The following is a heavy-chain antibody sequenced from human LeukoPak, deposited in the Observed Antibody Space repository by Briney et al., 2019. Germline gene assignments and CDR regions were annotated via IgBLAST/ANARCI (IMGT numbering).Heavy chain of an antibody. CDR1: GFTFSSYG. D-gene: IGHD5-24*01. CDR2: IRYDGSNK. V-gene: IGHV3-30*02. CDR3: AKDGYNYNSPDY. J-gene: IGHJ4*02. Sequence: PGGSLRLSCAASGFTFSSYGMHWVRQAPGKGLEWVAFIRYDGSNKYYADSVKGRFTISRDNSENTLYLQMNSLRAEDTAVYYCAKDGYNYNSPDYWGQGTLVTVSS.